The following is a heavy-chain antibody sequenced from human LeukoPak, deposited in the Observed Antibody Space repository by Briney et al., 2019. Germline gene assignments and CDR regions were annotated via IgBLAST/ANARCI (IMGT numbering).Heavy chain of an antibody. CDR2: IYHSGST. CDR1: GGSISSGSYY. Sequence: SETLSLTCTVSGGSISSGSYYWGWIRQPPGKGLEWIGSIYHSGSTYYNPSLKSRVTISVDTSKNQFSLKLSSVTAADTAVYYCAMAYNWNDGDYWGQGTLVTVSS. J-gene: IGHJ4*02. CDR3: AMAYNWNDGDY. D-gene: IGHD1-1*01. V-gene: IGHV4-39*07.